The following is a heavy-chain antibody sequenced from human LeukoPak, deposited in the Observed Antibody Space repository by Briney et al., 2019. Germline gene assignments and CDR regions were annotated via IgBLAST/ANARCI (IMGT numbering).Heavy chain of an antibody. J-gene: IGHJ4*02. CDR1: GFTFSSYS. D-gene: IGHD6-6*01. Sequence: TGGSLRLSCAASGFTFSSYSMNWVRQAPGKGLEWVSYISSSTIYYADSVKGRFTISRDNAKNTLYLQMNSLRAEDTAVYYCAGNPEYQTVWGQGTLVTVPS. CDR2: ISSSTI. V-gene: IGHV3-48*04. CDR3: AGNPEYQTV.